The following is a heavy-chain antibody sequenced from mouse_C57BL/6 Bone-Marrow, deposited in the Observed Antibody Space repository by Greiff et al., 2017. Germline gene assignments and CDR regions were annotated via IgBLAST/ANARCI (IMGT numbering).Heavy chain of an antibody. D-gene: IGHD2-1*01. Sequence: VQLQQPGAELVMPGASVKLSCKASGYTFTSYWMHWVKQRPGQGLEWIGELDPSDSYTNYNQKFKGKSTLTVDKSSSTAYMQLSSLTSEDSAVYYCARQARSTVYFDYWGRGTTLTVSS. CDR1: GYTFTSYW. V-gene: IGHV1-69*01. CDR2: LDPSDSYT. CDR3: ARQARSTVYFDY. J-gene: IGHJ2*01.